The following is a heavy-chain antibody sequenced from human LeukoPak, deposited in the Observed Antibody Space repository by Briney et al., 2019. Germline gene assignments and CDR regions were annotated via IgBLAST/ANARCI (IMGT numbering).Heavy chain of an antibody. V-gene: IGHV3-48*01. D-gene: IGHD3-10*01. CDR1: GFTFSSYS. CDR2: ISSSSSTI. CDR3: AKELTYGSGSYYPDY. J-gene: IGHJ4*02. Sequence: PGGSLRLSCAASGFTFSSYSMNWVRQAPGKGLEWVSYISSSSSTIYYADSVKGRFTNSRDNSKNTLYLQMNSLRAEDTAVYYCAKELTYGSGSYYPDYWGQGTLVTVSS.